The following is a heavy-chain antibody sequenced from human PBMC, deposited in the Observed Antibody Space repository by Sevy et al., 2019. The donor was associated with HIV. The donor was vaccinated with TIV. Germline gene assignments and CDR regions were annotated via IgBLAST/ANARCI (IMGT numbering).Heavy chain of an antibody. D-gene: IGHD2-2*01. V-gene: IGHV1-2*02. Sequence: ASVKVSCKASGYTFTGYYMHWVRQAPGQGLEWMGWINPNSGGTNYAQKFQGRVTMTRDTCISTAYMELSRLRSDDTAVYYCARGGLGYCSSTSCFLRAFDIWGQGTMVTVSS. CDR2: INPNSGGT. J-gene: IGHJ3*02. CDR1: GYTFTGYY. CDR3: ARGGLGYCSSTSCFLRAFDI.